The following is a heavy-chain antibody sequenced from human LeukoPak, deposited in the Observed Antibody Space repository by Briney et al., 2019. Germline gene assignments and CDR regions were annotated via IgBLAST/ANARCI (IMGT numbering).Heavy chain of an antibody. CDR1: DGSIRTFY. V-gene: IGHV4-59*08. CDR3: ARLPGTGNYGWFDS. D-gene: IGHD3-10*01. CDR2: ISYSGST. Sequence: PSETLSLTCSVPDGSIRTFYWSWIRQPPGKGLEWIGYISYSGSTKYNPSLKSRVTISADASKSQLSLRLNSVTAADTAMYYCARLPGTGNYGWFDSWGQGTLVSVSS. J-gene: IGHJ5*01.